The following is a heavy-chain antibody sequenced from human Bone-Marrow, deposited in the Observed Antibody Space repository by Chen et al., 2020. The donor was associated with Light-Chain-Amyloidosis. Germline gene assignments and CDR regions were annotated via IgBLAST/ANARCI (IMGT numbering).Heavy chain of an antibody. CDR3: ARVSFERGGPARPPGDS. V-gene: IGHV3-30-3*01. CDR1: GFTFSNYG. CDR2: LSYDGNSK. D-gene: IGHD6-6*01. J-gene: IGHJ4*02. Sequence: QVQLVESGGGVVQPGRALRLSCAASGFTFSNYGMHWVRQTPGKGLGWGAVLSYDGNSKYYADSVKGRFTLSRDSSKNTLYLQMNSLRAEDTAVYYCARVSFERGGPARPPGDSWGQGTLVTVSS.